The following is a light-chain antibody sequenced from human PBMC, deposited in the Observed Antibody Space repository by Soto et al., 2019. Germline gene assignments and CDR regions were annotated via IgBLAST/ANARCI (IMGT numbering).Light chain of an antibody. V-gene: IGKV3-11*01. CDR2: DAS. J-gene: IGKJ1*01. Sequence: EIVLTQSPATLSLSPGDRATLSCRASHSISNHLGWYQQRPGLAPRLLIYDASTRATGIPARFSGSGSGTDFTLTISSLQPEDFAVYYCQQRHNWPRTFGQGTKVEIK. CDR1: HSISNH. CDR3: QQRHNWPRT.